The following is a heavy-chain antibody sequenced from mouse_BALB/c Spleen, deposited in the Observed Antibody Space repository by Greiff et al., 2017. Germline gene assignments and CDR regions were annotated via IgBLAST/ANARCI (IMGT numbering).Heavy chain of an antibody. Sequence: VQLQQSGAELVKPGASVKLSCTASGFTFTDSYMHWVKQRPEQGLEWIGRIDPANGNTKYDPKFQGKATITADTSSNTAYLQLSSLTSDDTAVYYCARCDWGYYRFAYWGQGTLVTVSA. CDR2: IDPANGNT. CDR1: GFTFTDSY. CDR3: ARCDWGYYRFAY. J-gene: IGHJ3*01. D-gene: IGHD2-3*01. V-gene: IGHV14-3*02.